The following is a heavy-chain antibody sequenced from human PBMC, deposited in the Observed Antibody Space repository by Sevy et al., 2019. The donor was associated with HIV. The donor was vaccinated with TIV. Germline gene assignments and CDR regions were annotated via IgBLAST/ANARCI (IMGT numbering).Heavy chain of an antibody. CDR2: IYWNDDK. CDR3: AHRAQWELLTSDAFDI. D-gene: IGHD1-26*01. V-gene: IGHV2-5*01. CDR1: GFSLSTSGVG. Sequence: SGPTLVKPTQTLTLTCTFSGFSLSTSGVGVGWIRQPPGKALEWLALIYWNDDKRYSPSLKSRLTITKDTSKNQVVLTMTNMDPVETATYYGAHRAQWELLTSDAFDIWGQGTLVTVSS. J-gene: IGHJ3*02.